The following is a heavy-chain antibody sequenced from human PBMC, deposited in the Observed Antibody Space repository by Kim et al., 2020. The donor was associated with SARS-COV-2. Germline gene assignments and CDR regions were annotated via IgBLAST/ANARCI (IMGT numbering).Heavy chain of an antibody. J-gene: IGHJ6*02. D-gene: IGHD3-22*01. Sequence: GGSLRLSCAASGFTFSSYAMSWVRQAPGKGLEWVSAISGSGGSTYYADSVKGRFTISRDNSKNTLYLQMNSLRAEDTAVYYCARDYYDSSGGSYYYYYGMVVWGQGTTVTVSS. CDR3: ARDYYDSSGGSYYYYYGMVV. CDR2: ISGSGGST. V-gene: IGHV3-23*01. CDR1: GFTFSSYA.